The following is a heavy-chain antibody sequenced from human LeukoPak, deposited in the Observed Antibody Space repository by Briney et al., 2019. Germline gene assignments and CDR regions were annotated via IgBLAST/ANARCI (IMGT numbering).Heavy chain of an antibody. D-gene: IGHD3-22*01. V-gene: IGHV4-38-2*02. CDR1: GYSISSGYY. J-gene: IGHJ4*02. CDR3: AREEYTGSLNITMKNGDY. Sequence: SETLSLTCTVSGYSISSGYYWGWIRQPPGKGLEWIGSIYHSGSTYYNPSLKSRVTISVDTSKNQFSLKLSSVTAADTAVYYCAREEYTGSLNITMKNGDYWGQGTLVTVSS. CDR2: IYHSGST.